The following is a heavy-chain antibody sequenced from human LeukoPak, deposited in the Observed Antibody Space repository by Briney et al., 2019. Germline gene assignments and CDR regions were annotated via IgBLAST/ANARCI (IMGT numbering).Heavy chain of an antibody. CDR2: ISAYNGNT. Sequence: ASVKVSCKASGYTFTSYGISWVRQAPGQGLEWMGWISAYNGNTNYAQKLQGRVTMTTDKSTSTAYMELSSLRSEDTAVYYCARGGGETYYYYYGMDVWGQGTTVTVSS. CDR3: ARGGGETYYYYYGMDV. V-gene: IGHV1-18*01. J-gene: IGHJ6*02. D-gene: IGHD3-16*01. CDR1: GYTFTSYG.